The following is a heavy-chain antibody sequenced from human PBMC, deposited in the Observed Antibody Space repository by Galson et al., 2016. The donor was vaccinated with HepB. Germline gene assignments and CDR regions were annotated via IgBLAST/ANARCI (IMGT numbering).Heavy chain of an antibody. CDR3: VQGSTAPAV. D-gene: IGHD1-26*01. J-gene: IGHJ6*04. Sequence: SLRLSCAASGFTFGTYAMAWVRQAPGKRLECVSVITDSGDNAAYTDSVKGRFTISRDNSKNTLYLQINSLRAEDTAVYYCVQGSTAPAVWGKGTTVTVSS. V-gene: IGHV3-23*01. CDR1: GFTFGTYA. CDR2: ITDSGDNA.